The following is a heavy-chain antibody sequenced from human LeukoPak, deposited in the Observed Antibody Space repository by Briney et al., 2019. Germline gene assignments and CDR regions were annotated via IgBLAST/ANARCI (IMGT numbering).Heavy chain of an antibody. J-gene: IGHJ4*02. CDR1: GGTFSSYA. CDR3: AREGDIVATTRPGNFDY. Sequence: SVKVSCKASGGTFSSYAISWVRQAPGQGLERMGGIIPIFGTANYAQKFQGRVTITADESTSTAYMELSSLRSEDTAVYFCAREGDIVATTRPGNFDYWGQGTLVTVSS. D-gene: IGHD5-12*01. V-gene: IGHV1-69*13. CDR2: IIPIFGTA.